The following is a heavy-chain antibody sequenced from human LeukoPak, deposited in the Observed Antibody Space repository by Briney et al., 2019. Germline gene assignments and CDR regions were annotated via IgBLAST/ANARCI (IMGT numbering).Heavy chain of an antibody. D-gene: IGHD1-26*01. J-gene: IGHJ3*02. Sequence: GGSLRLSCAASGFTFSSYVMHWVRQAPGKGLEWVAVIWYDGSIKYYADSVKGRFTISRDNPKNTLYLQMNSLRAEDTAVYYCARVGSGSYFLDGFDIWGQGTMVTVSS. CDR2: IWYDGSIK. V-gene: IGHV3-33*01. CDR3: ARVGSGSYFLDGFDI. CDR1: GFTFSSYV.